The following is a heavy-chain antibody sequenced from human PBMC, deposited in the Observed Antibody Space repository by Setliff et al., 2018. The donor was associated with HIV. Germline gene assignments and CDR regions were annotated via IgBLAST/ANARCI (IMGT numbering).Heavy chain of an antibody. CDR3: ARYVAYDEDDFDI. CDR1: GGSFSNYY. V-gene: IGHV4-34*01. J-gene: IGHJ3*02. CDR2: INYSGST. Sequence: PSETLSLTCAVYGGSFSNYYWSWIRQPPGKGLEWIGEINYSGSTKYSPSLKRRVTMSVDPSKNQFSLKLNSVTAADTAVYYCARYVAYDEDDFDIWGQGTMVTVSS. D-gene: IGHD3-16*01.